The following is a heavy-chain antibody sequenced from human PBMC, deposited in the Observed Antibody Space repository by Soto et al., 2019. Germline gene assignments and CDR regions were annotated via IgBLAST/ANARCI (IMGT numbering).Heavy chain of an antibody. CDR3: AREGGYCSSTSCQGIDY. Sequence: GESLKISCKASGYSFTSYWIAWVRQMPGKGLEWMGIIYPGDSDTRYSPPLQGQVTISADRSISTAYLHWSSLKASDTAMYYCAREGGYCSSTSCQGIDYWGQGTLVTVSS. CDR1: GYSFTSYW. J-gene: IGHJ4*02. V-gene: IGHV5-51*01. D-gene: IGHD2-2*01. CDR2: IYPGDSDT.